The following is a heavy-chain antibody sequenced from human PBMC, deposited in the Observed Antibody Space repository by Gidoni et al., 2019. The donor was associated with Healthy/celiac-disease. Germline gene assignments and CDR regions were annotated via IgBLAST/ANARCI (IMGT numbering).Heavy chain of an antibody. V-gene: IGHV3-30*18. Sequence: QVQLVESGGGVVQPGRSLRLSCAASGFTFRSYGMHWVRQAPGKGLEWVAVISYDGSNKYYADSVKGRFTISRDNSKNTLYLQMNSLRAEDTAVYYCAKQTTIFGVVITHFDYWGQGTLVTVSS. CDR3: AKQTTIFGVVITHFDY. CDR1: GFTFRSYG. CDR2: ISYDGSNK. D-gene: IGHD3-3*01. J-gene: IGHJ4*02.